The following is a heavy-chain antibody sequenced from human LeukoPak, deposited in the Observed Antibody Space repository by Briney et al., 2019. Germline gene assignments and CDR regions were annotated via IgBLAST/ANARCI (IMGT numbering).Heavy chain of an antibody. D-gene: IGHD3-3*01. J-gene: IGHJ6*03. V-gene: IGHV4-59*08. CDR2: IYYSGST. CDR3: ATSTIFGVVIDYYYHMDV. CDR1: GGSISSYY. Sequence: SETLSLTCTVSGGSISSYYWSWIRQPPGKGLEWIGDIYYSGSTNYNPSLKSRVTISVDTSKNQFSLKLSSVTAADTAVYYCATSTIFGVVIDYYYHMDVWGKGTTVTVSS.